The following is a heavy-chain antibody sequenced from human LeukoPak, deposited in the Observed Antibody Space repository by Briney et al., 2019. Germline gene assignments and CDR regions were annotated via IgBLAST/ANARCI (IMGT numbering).Heavy chain of an antibody. CDR2: IYPGDSDT. CDR1: GYSFTSYW. J-gene: IGHJ3*02. Sequence: GESLKISRKGSGYSFTSYWIGWGRQRPGKGLEWVGIIYPGDSDTRYSPSFQGQVTISADKSITTAYLQWSSLRASDTAMYYCARPANRGDAFDIWGQGTMVTVSS. V-gene: IGHV5-51*01. D-gene: IGHD2/OR15-2a*01. CDR3: ARPANRGDAFDI.